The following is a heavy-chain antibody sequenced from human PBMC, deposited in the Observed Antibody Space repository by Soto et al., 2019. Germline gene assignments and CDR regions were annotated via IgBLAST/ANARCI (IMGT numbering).Heavy chain of an antibody. V-gene: IGHV5-10-1*01. CDR1: GYNFTNYW. J-gene: IGHJ4*02. Sequence: GESLKISCKGSGYNFTNYWIGWVRQMPGKGLEWMGRIDPSDSYTNYSPSFQGHVTISADKSISTAYLQWSSLKASDTAMYYCARLRVGFGELLTYWGQGTLVTVSS. D-gene: IGHD3-10*01. CDR3: ARLRVGFGELLTY. CDR2: IDPSDSYT.